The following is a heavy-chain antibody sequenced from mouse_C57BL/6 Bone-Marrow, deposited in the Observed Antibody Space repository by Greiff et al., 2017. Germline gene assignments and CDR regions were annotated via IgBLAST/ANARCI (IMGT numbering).Heavy chain of an antibody. CDR3: ARGRRPWFAY. J-gene: IGHJ3*01. CDR2: ILPGSGST. D-gene: IGHD1-2*01. Sequence: QVQLQQSGAELMKPGASVKLSCKATGYTFTGYWIEWVKQRPGHGLEWIGEILPGSGSTNYNEKFKGNATFTADTSSNTAYMQLSSLTTEDSAIXYCARGRRPWFAYWGQGTLVTVSA. CDR1: GYTFTGYW. V-gene: IGHV1-9*01.